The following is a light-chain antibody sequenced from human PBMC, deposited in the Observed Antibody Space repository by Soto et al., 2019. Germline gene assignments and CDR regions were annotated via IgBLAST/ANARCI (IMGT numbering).Light chain of an antibody. CDR3: QQSYSTPRT. J-gene: IGKJ1*01. CDR2: AAS. Sequence: DIQMTQAPSSLSASVGDRVTITCRASQSISNYLNWYQQKPGKAPKLLMYAASSLQSGVPSSFSGSGSGTDFTLTISSLQPDDFATYYCQQSYSTPRTFGQGTKVEIK. V-gene: IGKV1-39*01. CDR1: QSISNY.